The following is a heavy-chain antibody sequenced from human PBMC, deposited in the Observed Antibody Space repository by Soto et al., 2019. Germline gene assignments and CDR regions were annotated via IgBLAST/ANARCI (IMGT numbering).Heavy chain of an antibody. Sequence: VQLVQSGAEVRKPGASVKVSCKSSGDSFNDYYIHWVRQPPGQGLDWMGWINPNGGVTKYAQKFQGWVTMTRDTYIRTVYMELSRLRSDDTAIYYCARESGGATATLDYYYFYMDVWGKGTTVTVSS. V-gene: IGHV1-2*04. CDR3: ARESGGATATLDYYYFYMDV. CDR2: INPNGGVT. J-gene: IGHJ6*03. D-gene: IGHD5-12*01. CDR1: GDSFNDYY.